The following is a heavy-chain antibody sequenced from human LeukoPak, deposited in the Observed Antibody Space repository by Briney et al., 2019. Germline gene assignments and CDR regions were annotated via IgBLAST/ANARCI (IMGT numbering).Heavy chain of an antibody. CDR3: AREKGGTYKGYYYYYGMDV. V-gene: IGHV1-46*01. J-gene: IGHJ6*02. Sequence: GASVKVSCKASGNTFTSYYMHWVRQAPGQGLEWMGIINPSGGSTSYAQKFQGRVTMTRDTSTSTVYMELSSLRSEDTAVYYCAREKGGTYKGYYYYYGMDVWGQGTTVTVSS. CDR1: GNTFTSYY. D-gene: IGHD1-26*01. CDR2: INPSGGST.